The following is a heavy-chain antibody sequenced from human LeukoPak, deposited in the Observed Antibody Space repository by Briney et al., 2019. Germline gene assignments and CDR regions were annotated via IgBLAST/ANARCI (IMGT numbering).Heavy chain of an antibody. D-gene: IGHD5-12*01. CDR2: INHSGST. J-gene: IGHJ4*02. CDR1: GGSFSGYY. Sequence: SETLSLTCAVYGGSFSGYYWSWIRQPPGKGLEWIGEINHSGSTNYNPSLKSRVTISVDTSKNQFSLKLSSVTAADTAVYYCARGPGFMVAKRFDYWGQGTLVTVSS. V-gene: IGHV4-34*01. CDR3: ARGPGFMVAKRFDY.